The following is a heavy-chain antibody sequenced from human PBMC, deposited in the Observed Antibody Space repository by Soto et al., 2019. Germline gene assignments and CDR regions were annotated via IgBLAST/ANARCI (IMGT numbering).Heavy chain of an antibody. D-gene: IGHD3-22*01. CDR3: ARPYYYDSSSESGAFDI. V-gene: IGHV4-59*01. CDR1: CGSIISYY. Sequence: SETLSLTCTFSCGSIISYYWSWIRQPPGKGLEWIGYIYYSGSTNYNPSLKSRVTISVDTSKNQFSLKLSSVTAADTAVYYCARPYYYDSSSESGAFDIWGQGTMVTVSS. J-gene: IGHJ3*02. CDR2: IYYSGST.